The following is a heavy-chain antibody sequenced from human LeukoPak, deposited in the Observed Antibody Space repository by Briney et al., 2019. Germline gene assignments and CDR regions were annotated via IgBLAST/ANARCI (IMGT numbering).Heavy chain of an antibody. CDR1: GYTFTGYY. CDR3: ARAYCRGGSCYSRWFDP. J-gene: IGHJ5*02. V-gene: IGHV1-2*06. CDR2: INPNSGGT. Sequence: ASVKVSCKASGYTFTGYYMHWVRQAPGQGREWMGRINPNSGGTNYAQKFQGRVTMTRDTSISTAYMELSRLRSDDTAVYYCARAYCRGGSCYSRWFDPWGQGTLVTVSS. D-gene: IGHD2-15*01.